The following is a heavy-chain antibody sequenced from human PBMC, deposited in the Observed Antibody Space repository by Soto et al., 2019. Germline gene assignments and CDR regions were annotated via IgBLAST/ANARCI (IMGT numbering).Heavy chain of an antibody. CDR1: GGTFSSYA. Sequence: SVKVSCKASGGTFSSYAISWVRQAPGQGLERMGGIIPIFGTANYAQKFQGRVTITEDTSTRTAYTELSSLRSEDTAAYYCARFHLGGLQLEGSGMRVWGQGTTVTVSS. CDR3: ARFHLGGLQLEGSGMRV. J-gene: IGHJ6*02. V-gene: IGHV1-69*06. D-gene: IGHD3-16*01. CDR2: IIPIFGTA.